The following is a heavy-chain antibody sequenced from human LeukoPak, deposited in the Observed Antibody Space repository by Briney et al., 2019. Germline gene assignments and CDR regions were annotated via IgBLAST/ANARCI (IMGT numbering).Heavy chain of an antibody. CDR1: GYKITSHW. J-gene: IGHJ4*02. D-gene: IGHD3-3*01. V-gene: IGHV5-51*01. CDR3: ARSLRFLEWLPSA. Sequence: GESLKISCQASGYKITSHWIAWVRQMPGKSPEWMGIIYPGDSDTRYSPSFQGQVTISADKSISTAYLQWSSLKASDTAMYYCARSLRFLEWLPSAWGQGTLVTVSS. CDR2: IYPGDSDT.